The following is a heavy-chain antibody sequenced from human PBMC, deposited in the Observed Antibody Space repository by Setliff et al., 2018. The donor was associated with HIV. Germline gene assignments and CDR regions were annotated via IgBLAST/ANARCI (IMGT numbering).Heavy chain of an antibody. CDR2: LSYDGSNE. D-gene: IGHD3-22*01. CDR3: ARKGYYSDSSGYYPLPFDS. CDR1: GFTFSTFA. Sequence: GGSLRLSCAASGFTFSTFAMHWVRQAPGKGLEWVAALSYDGSNEYYADSVKGRFTISRDNSKNTLYLQMNSLRAEDTAVYYCARKGYYSDSSGYYPLPFDSWGQGTLVTVSS. J-gene: IGHJ4*02. V-gene: IGHV3-30*04.